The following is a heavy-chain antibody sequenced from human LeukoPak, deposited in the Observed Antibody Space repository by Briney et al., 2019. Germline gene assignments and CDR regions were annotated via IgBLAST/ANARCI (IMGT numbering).Heavy chain of an antibody. J-gene: IGHJ4*02. CDR3: ARAQRDGYNDY. V-gene: IGHV3-53*01. D-gene: IGHD5-24*01. CDR2: IYSGGST. CDR1: GFTFSSYG. Sequence: PGGSLRLSCAASGFTFSSYGMHWVRQAPGKGLEWVSVIYSGGSTYYADSVKGRFTISRDNSKNTLYLQMNSLRAEDTAVYYCARAQRDGYNDYWGQGTLVTVSS.